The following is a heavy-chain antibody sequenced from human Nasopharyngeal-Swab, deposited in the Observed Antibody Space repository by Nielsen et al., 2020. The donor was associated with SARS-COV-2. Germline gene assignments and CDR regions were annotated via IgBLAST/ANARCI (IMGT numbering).Heavy chain of an antibody. J-gene: IGHJ4*02. D-gene: IGHD3-10*01. CDR2: IYYSGST. V-gene: IGHV4-39*01. Sequence: SETLSLTCTVSGGSISSSSYYWGWIPQPPGKGLEWIGSIYYSGSTYYNPSLKSRVTISVDTSKNQFSLKLSSVTAADTAVYYCARTDYYGSGSPDYWGQGTLVTVSS. CDR1: GGSISSSSYY. CDR3: ARTDYYGSGSPDY.